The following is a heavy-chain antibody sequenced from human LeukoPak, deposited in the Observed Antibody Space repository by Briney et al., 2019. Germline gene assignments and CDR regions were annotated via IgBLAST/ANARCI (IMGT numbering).Heavy chain of an antibody. J-gene: IGHJ5*02. V-gene: IGHV1-2*06. CDR3: AGGVLHGGGNWFDP. CDR1: GYTFTGYY. CDR2: INPNSGGT. Sequence: GASVKVSCKTSGYTFTGYYMHWLRQAPGHGLEWMGRINPNSGGTYYAQKFRSRVTMTRDTSISTAYMELASLISDDTAVYYCAGGVLHGGGNWFDPWGQGTLVTVSS. D-gene: IGHD3-16*01.